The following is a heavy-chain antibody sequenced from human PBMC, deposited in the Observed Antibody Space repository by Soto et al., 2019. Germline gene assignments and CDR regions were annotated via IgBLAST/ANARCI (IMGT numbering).Heavy chain of an antibody. V-gene: IGHV3-33*01. CDR1: GFTLSTFA. CDR3: VRGSYCSNGVRHNLGWFGP. J-gene: IGHJ5*02. Sequence: QVPLLESGGGVVQPGRSLRLSCTASGFTLSTFALHWVRQPPGKGLEWVAIIWSDGNDKYYADSVKGRFTISSDNSKNTLSLEVSSLRAEDTAVYYCVRGSYCSNGVRHNLGWFGPCGQGTLVTVSS. CDR2: IWSDGNDK. D-gene: IGHD2-8*01.